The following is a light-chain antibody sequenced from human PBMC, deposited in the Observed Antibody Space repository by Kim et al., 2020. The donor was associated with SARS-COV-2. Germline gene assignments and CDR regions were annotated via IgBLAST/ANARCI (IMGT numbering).Light chain of an antibody. CDR3: KQDYTLPRT. Sequence: PGERVTLSRRVSQSVSCSYLTWSQQKPGKAPRPPIYGQSTRATGTPASFSGSGSGTDFTLPISSLQPEDFAVYYCKQDYTLPRTFGTGTTVDIK. CDR1: QSVSCSY. CDR2: GQS. V-gene: IGKV3D-7*01. J-gene: IGKJ3*01.